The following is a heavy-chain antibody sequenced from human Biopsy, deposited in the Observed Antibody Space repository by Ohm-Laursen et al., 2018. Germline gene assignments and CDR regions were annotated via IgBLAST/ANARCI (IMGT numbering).Heavy chain of an antibody. CDR3: VLASFDY. J-gene: IGHJ4*02. CDR1: GYTFTTYY. CDR2: INPGGNST. V-gene: IGHV1-46*01. Sequence: SSVKVSCKASGYTFTTYYIHWVRQAPGQGLEWMGIINPGGNSTAYTQNFQGRVTMTWDTSTTTVYMELSSLRSEDTAVYYCVLASFDYWGQGTLVTISS.